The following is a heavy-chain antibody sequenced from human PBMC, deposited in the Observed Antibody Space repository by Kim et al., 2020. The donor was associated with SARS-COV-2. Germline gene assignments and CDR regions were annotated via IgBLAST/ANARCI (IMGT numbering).Heavy chain of an antibody. D-gene: IGHD3-9*01. Sequence: NPSLKSRVTISVDTSKNQFSLKLSSVTAADTAVYYWARDSGPDVLRYFGYWGQGTLVTVSS. J-gene: IGHJ4*02. V-gene: IGHV4-31*02. CDR3: ARDSGPDVLRYFGY.